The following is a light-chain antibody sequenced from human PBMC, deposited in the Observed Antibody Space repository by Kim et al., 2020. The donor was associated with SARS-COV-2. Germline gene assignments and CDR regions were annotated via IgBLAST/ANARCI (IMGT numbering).Light chain of an antibody. CDR2: KAF. CDR1: HSIGNR. V-gene: IGKV1-5*03. Sequence: DIQMTQSPSTLSASVGDRVTITCRASHSIGNRLAWYQQKPGKAPKLLMNKAFSLQSGVPSRFSGSGSGTEFTLTISNMQPDDFATYYGQKYNSFPITFGGGTKVDIK. CDR3: QKYNSFPIT. J-gene: IGKJ4*01.